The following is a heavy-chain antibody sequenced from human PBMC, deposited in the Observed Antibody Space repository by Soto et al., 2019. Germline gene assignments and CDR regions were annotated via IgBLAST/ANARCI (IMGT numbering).Heavy chain of an antibody. CDR2: TSYDGNNE. D-gene: IGHD1-1*01. CDR3: AKDKGVFNWATSYFDY. V-gene: IGHV3-30*18. Sequence: GSSLRLSCAAAGFTFSNYAMHWARQAPGKGLEWVALTSYDGNNEYYTDSVKGRFTISRDNSKNTLFLQMNSPRPEDTAVYYCAKDKGVFNWATSYFDYWGHGALVPVSS. J-gene: IGHJ4*01. CDR1: GFTFSNYA.